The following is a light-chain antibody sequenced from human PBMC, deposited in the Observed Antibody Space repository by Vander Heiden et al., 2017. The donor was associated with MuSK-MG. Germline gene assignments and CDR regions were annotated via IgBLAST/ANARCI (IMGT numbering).Light chain of an antibody. CDR3: SSYAGTNRVV. V-gene: IGLV2-8*01. Sequence: QSALTQPPSASGSPGQSVTISCTGTSGDVGGYNYVSWYQHHPGKAPKLIISEVIKRPSGVPDRFSGSKSGNTASLTVAGRQAEDEADYYCSSYAGTNRVVFGGGTSLTVL. J-gene: IGLJ2*01. CDR2: EVI. CDR1: SGDVGGYNY.